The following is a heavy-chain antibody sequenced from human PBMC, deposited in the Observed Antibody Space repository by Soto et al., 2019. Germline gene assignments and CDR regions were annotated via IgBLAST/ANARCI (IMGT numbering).Heavy chain of an antibody. CDR1: GYTFTSYG. CDR2: ISAYNGNT. Sequence: ASVKVSCKASGYTFTSYGISWVRQAPGQGLEWMGWISAYNGNTNYAQKLQGRVTMTTDTSTSTAYMELRSLRSDDTAVYYWARELWFGELYPKFAGDYYYMDVWGKGTTVTVSS. D-gene: IGHD3-10*01. V-gene: IGHV1-18*01. J-gene: IGHJ6*03. CDR3: ARELWFGELYPKFAGDYYYMDV.